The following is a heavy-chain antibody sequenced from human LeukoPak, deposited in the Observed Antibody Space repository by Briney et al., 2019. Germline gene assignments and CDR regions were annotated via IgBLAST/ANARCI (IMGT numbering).Heavy chain of an antibody. CDR3: ARGPTVTTLMYYFDY. CDR2: ISSSSTI. Sequence: GGSLRLSCAASGFTFSSYSMNWVRQAPGKGLEWVSYISSSSTIYYADSVKGRFTISRDNAKNSLYLQMNSLRDEDTAVYYCARGPTVTTLMYYFDYWGQGTLVTVSS. CDR1: GFTFSSYS. V-gene: IGHV3-48*02. D-gene: IGHD4-11*01. J-gene: IGHJ4*02.